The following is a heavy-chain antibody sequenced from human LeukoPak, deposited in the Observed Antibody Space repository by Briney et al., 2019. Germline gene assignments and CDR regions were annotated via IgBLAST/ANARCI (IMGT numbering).Heavy chain of an antibody. J-gene: IGHJ4*02. D-gene: IGHD2-2*01. V-gene: IGHV4-4*08. CDR2: IYTSGST. Sequence: SETLSLTCTVSSGSISGHYWSWIRQPPGKGLEWIGRIYTSGSTNYNPSLKSRVTISVDTSKNQFSLKLSSVTAADTAVYYCARVNPVYCSSTSCYTFDYWGQGTLVTVSS. CDR1: SGSISGHY. CDR3: ARVNPVYCSSTSCYTFDY.